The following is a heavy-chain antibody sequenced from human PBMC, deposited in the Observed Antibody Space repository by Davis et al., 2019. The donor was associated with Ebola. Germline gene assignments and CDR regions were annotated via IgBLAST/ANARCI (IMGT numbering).Heavy chain of an antibody. CDR2: IKQDGSEK. J-gene: IGHJ4*02. V-gene: IGHV3-7*03. CDR1: GLTFSSYW. CDR3: ATSANYYGSGTDY. Sequence: GESLKISCAASGLTFSSYWMSWVRQAPGKGLEWVANIKQDGSEKYYVDSVKGRFTISRDNAKNSLYLQMNSLRAEDTAVYYCATSANYYGSGTDYWGQGTLVTVSS. D-gene: IGHD3-10*01.